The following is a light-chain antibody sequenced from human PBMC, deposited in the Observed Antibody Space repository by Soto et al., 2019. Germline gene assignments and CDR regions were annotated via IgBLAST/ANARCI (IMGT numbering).Light chain of an antibody. V-gene: IGKV1-5*01. CDR1: QSISSW. Sequence: DIQMTQSPSTLSASVGDRVTITCRASQSISSWLAWYQQKPGKAPKLLIYDASSLESGVPSRFNGSGSGTEFTLTISSLQPDDFATYYYQQYNSYPITFGGGPKVDIK. J-gene: IGKJ4*01. CDR2: DAS. CDR3: QQYNSYPIT.